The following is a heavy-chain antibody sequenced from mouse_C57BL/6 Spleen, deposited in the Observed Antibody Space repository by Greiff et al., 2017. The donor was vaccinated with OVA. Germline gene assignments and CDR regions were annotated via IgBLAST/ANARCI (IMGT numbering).Heavy chain of an antibody. Sequence: EVKLVESGPELVKPGASVKISCKASGYSFTGYYMNWVKQSPEKSLEWIGEINPSTGGTTYNQKFKAKATLTVDKSSSTAYMQLKSLTSEDSAVYYCARSDGNYFTMDYWGQGTSVTVSS. D-gene: IGHD2-1*01. CDR3: ARSDGNYFTMDY. CDR1: GYSFTGYY. V-gene: IGHV1-42*01. J-gene: IGHJ4*01. CDR2: INPSTGGT.